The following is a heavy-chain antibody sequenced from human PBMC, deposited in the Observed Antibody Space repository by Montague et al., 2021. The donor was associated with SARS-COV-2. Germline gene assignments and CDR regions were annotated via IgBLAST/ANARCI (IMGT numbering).Heavy chain of an antibody. CDR1: GGSISSYY. J-gene: IGHJ5*02. CDR3: ARVSRITLFGVCGWFDP. CDR2: IYYNGST. Sequence: SETLSLTCTVSGGSISSYYWSRIRQPPGKGLEWIGYIYYNGSTNYNPSLKSRVTISVDTSKNQFSLKLSSVTAADTAVYYCARVSRITLFGVCGWFDPWGQGTLVTVSS. D-gene: IGHD3-3*01. V-gene: IGHV4-59*01.